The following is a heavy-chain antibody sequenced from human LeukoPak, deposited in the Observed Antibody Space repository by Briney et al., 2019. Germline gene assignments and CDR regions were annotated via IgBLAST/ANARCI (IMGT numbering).Heavy chain of an antibody. CDR2: INSDGYSI. CDR1: GFTFSSYW. J-gene: IGHJ3*02. D-gene: IGHD5-18*01. Sequence: PGGSLRLSCAASGFTFSSYWMHWVRQAPGKGLVWLSRINSDGYSISYANSVKGRFTISRDNSKNTPYLQMNSLRAEDTAVYYCARSNVDTAYQGAFDIWGQGTMVTVSS. CDR3: ARSNVDTAYQGAFDI. V-gene: IGHV3-74*01.